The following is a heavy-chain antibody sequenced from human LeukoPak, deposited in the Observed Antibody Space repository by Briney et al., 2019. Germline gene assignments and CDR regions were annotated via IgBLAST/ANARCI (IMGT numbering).Heavy chain of an antibody. CDR1: GFTFSSYW. CDR3: AGYGFYGSGRGFDY. J-gene: IGHJ4*02. Sequence: GGSLRLSCAASGFTFSSYWMSWVRQAPGKGLEWVANIKQDGSEKYYVDSVKGRFTISRDNAKNSLYLQMNSLRAEDTAVYYCAGYGFYGSGRGFDYWGQGTLVTVSS. V-gene: IGHV3-7*01. D-gene: IGHD3-10*01. CDR2: IKQDGSEK.